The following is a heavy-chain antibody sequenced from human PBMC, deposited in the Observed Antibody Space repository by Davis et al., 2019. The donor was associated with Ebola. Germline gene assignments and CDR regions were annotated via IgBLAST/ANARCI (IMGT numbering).Heavy chain of an antibody. CDR2: INHSGST. D-gene: IGHD1-1*01. V-gene: IGHV4-34*01. J-gene: IGHJ4*02. CDR1: GGSFSGYY. Sequence: MPSETLSLTCAVYGGSFSGYYWSWIRQPPGKGLEWIGEINHSGSTNYNPSLKSRVTISVDTSKNQFSLKLSSVTAADTAVYYCARGPRGYGPSTYYFDYWGQGTLVTVSS. CDR3: ARGPRGYGPSTYYFDY.